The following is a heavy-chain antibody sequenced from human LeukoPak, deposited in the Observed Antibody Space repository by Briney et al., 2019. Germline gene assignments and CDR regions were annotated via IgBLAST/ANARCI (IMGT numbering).Heavy chain of an antibody. Sequence: GGSLRLSCAASGFTFSSYSMNWVRQAPGKGLEWVSYISSSSSTIYYADSVKGRFTISRDNAKNSLYLQMNSLRAEDTAVYYCARDVYVWGHDYWGQGTLVTVSS. CDR2: ISSSSSTI. J-gene: IGHJ4*02. CDR1: GFTFSSYS. V-gene: IGHV3-48*04. D-gene: IGHD3-10*02. CDR3: ARDVYVWGHDY.